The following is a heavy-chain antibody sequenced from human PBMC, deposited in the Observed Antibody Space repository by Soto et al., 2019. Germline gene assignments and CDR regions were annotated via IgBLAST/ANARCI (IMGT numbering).Heavy chain of an antibody. CDR3: AREMVAVSYYYYYMDV. CDR1: GFTFSSYS. Sequence: GGSLRLSCAASGFTFSSYSMNWVRQAPGKGLEWVSYISSSSSTIYYADSVKGRFTISRDNAKNSLYLQMNSLRAEDTAVYYCAREMVAVSYYYYYMDVWGKGTTVTVSS. V-gene: IGHV3-48*01. CDR2: ISSSSSTI. D-gene: IGHD2-8*01. J-gene: IGHJ6*03.